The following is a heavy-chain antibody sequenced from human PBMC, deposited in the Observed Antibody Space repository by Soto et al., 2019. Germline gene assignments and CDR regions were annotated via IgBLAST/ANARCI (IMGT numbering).Heavy chain of an antibody. CDR1: RFTFDDHA. V-gene: IGHV3-9*01. CDR2: LNWDSGSI. D-gene: IGHD2-15*01. Sequence: PWGSLRHSCAASRFTFDDHAMHWVRQAPGKGLEWVSGLNWDSGSISYADAVKGRFTISRDNAKNSLYMQMNSQRAEDTALYYCAKLASGGSSRSDYWGQGTLGAVSS. CDR3: AKLASGGSSRSDY. J-gene: IGHJ4*02.